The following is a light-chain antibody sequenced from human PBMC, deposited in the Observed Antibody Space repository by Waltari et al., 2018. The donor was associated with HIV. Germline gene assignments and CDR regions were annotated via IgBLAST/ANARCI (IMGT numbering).Light chain of an antibody. V-gene: IGLV2-14*01. CDR2: DVS. CDR3: SSYTSSSTPVV. J-gene: IGLJ2*01. Sequence: QSALTQPAPVSGSPGQSITISCTGTSSDVGGYNYDPWYQQHPGKAPKLMIYDVSKRPSGVSNRFSGSKSGNTASLTISGLQAEDEADYYCSSYTSSSTPVVFGGGTKLTVL. CDR1: SSDVGGYNY.